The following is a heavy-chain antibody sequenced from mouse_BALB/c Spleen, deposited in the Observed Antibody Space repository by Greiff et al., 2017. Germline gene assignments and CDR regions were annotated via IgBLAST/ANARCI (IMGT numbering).Heavy chain of an antibody. CDR2: IWAGGST. Sequence: VQLQESGPGLVAPSQSLSITCTVSGFSLTSYGVHWVRQPPGKGLEWLGVIWAGGSTNYNSALMSRLSISKDNSKSQVFLKMNSLQTDDTAMYYCARDKGITTVVNYFDYWGQGTTLTVSS. CDR1: GFSLTSYG. CDR3: ARDKGITTVVNYFDY. J-gene: IGHJ2*01. D-gene: IGHD1-1*01. V-gene: IGHV2-9*02.